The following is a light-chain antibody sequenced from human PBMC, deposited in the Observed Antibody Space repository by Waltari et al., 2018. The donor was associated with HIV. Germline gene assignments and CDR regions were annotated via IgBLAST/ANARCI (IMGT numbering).Light chain of an antibody. CDR3: QSYDISVSASVV. V-gene: IGLV1-40*01. J-gene: IGLJ2*01. CDR1: SSTIGADYD. Sequence: QSMLTQPPSVSGAPGQRVTISCTGRSSTIGADYDVHWYQQIPGTAPKLLISGNKNRPSGVPDRVSAAKSGNSASMTISGLQAEDEADDFCQSYDISVSASVVFGGGNRLTVL. CDR2: GNK.